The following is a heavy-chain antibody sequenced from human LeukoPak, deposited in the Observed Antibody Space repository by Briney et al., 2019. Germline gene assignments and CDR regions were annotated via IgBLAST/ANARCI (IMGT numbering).Heavy chain of an antibody. CDR1: GGCISSYY. J-gene: IGHJ5*02. CDR3: ARGVVVVAATLYNWFDP. V-gene: IGHV4-4*07. D-gene: IGHD2-15*01. CDR2: IYTSGST. Sequence: SQTLSVTCTGSGGCISSYYWSWIRQPAGKGLEWIGRIYTSGSTNYNPSLKSRVTMSVDTSKNQFSLKLSSVTAADTAVYYCARGVVVVAATLYNWFDPWGQGTLVTVSS.